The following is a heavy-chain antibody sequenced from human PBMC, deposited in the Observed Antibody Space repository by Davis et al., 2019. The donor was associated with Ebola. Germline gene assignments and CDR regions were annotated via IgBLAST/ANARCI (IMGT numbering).Heavy chain of an antibody. CDR2: ISWNGGNI. Sequence: SLKISCAASGFTFDNYAMHWVRQAPGKGLEWVSGISWNGGNIGYADSVKGRFTISRDNAKNSLYLQMNSLRAEDTAVYYCAREAGSSSSLYFYGMDVWGQGTTVTVSS. V-gene: IGHV3-9*01. CDR3: AREAGSSSSLYFYGMDV. D-gene: IGHD6-6*01. J-gene: IGHJ6*02. CDR1: GFTFDNYA.